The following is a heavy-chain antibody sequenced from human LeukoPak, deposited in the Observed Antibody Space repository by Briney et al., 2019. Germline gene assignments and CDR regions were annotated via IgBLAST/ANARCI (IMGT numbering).Heavy chain of an antibody. J-gene: IGHJ4*02. V-gene: IGHV4-59*01. Sequence: PSETLSLTCTVSGGSISSYYWSWIRQPPGKGLEWIGYIYYSGSTNYNPSLKSRVTVSVDTSKNQFSLKLSSVTAADTAVYHCARADYDFWSGYDYWGQGTLVTVSS. D-gene: IGHD3-3*01. CDR3: ARADYDFWSGYDY. CDR2: IYYSGST. CDR1: GGSISSYY.